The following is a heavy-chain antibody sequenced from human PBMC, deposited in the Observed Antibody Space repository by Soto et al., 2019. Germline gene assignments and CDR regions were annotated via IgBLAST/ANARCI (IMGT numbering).Heavy chain of an antibody. D-gene: IGHD6-13*01. J-gene: IGHJ5*02. CDR3: ATDGVAGHLYWFDP. V-gene: IGHV1-69*08. CDR2: IIPILGIA. CDR1: GGTFSSYT. Sequence: QVQLVQSGAEVKKPGSSVKVSCKASGGTFSSYTISWVRQAPGQGLEWMGRIIPILGIANYAQKFQGRVTITADKSTSTAYMELSSLRSEDTAVYYCATDGVAGHLYWFDPWGQGTLVTVSS.